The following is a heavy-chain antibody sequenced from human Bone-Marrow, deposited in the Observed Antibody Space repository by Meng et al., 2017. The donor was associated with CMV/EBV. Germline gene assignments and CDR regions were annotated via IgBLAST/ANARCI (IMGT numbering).Heavy chain of an antibody. CDR1: GFTFSTYR. Sequence: DVQLVECGGGLVQPGGSLRLSCSASGFTFSTYRMNWVRQAPGTGVEWVSYISSTATYIYYADSLKGRFNIPRDNAKNSLYLQLNNLRGEDAAVYYCARVEESVGAHCDFWGQGTLVTVSS. V-gene: IGHV3-21*01. J-gene: IGHJ4*02. CDR2: ISSTATYI. D-gene: IGHD1-26*01. CDR3: ARVEESVGAHCDF.